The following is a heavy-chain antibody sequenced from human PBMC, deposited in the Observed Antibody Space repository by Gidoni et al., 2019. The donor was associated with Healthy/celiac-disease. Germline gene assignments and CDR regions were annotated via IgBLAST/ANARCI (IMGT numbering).Heavy chain of an antibody. CDR3: ARHSALGSSWYNWFDP. J-gene: IGHJ5*02. CDR1: GGSISRSSYY. CDR2: IYYSGST. D-gene: IGHD6-13*01. V-gene: IGHV4-39*01. Sequence: QLQLQESGPGLVKPSETLSLTCTVPGGSISRSSYYWGWIRQPPGKGLEWIGSIYYSGSTYYNPSLKSRVTISVDTSKNQFSLKLSSVTAADTAVYYCARHSALGSSWYNWFDPWGQGTLVTVSS.